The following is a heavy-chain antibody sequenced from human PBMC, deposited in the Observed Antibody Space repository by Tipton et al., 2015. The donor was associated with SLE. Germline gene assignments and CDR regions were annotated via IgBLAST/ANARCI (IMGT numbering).Heavy chain of an antibody. Sequence: TLSLTCAVYGGSFSGYYWSWIRQPPGKGLEWIGEINNSGSTNYNPSLKSRVTISVNTSKNQFSLKLSSVTAADTAVYYCARGRLLRSVAFDIWGQGTMVTVSS. D-gene: IGHD3-3*01. CDR3: ARGRLLRSVAFDI. V-gene: IGHV4-34*01. CDR1: GGSFSGYY. J-gene: IGHJ3*02. CDR2: INNSGST.